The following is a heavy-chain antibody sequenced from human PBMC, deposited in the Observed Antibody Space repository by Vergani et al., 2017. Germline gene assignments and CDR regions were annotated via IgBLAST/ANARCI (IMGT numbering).Heavy chain of an antibody. CDR3: ARKWELLFVDY. CDR2: IYYSGST. J-gene: IGHJ4*02. Sequence: QVQLQESGPGLVKPSETLSLTCTVSGGSISSYYWSWIRQPPGKGLEWIGYIYYSGSTNYNPSLKSRVTISVDTSKNQFSLKLSSVTAADTAVYYCARKWELLFVDYWGQGTLVTVSS. D-gene: IGHD1-26*01. V-gene: IGHV4-59*08. CDR1: GGSISSYY.